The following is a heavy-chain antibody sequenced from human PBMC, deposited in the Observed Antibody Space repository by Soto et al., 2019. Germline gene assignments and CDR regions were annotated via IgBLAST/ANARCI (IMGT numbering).Heavy chain of an antibody. Sequence: QVQLVESGGGVVQPGRSLRLSCAASGFTFSSYGMHWVRQAPGKGLEWVAVISYDGSNEYYADSVKGRFTISRDNSKNTLYLQMNSLRAEDTAVYYCAKDLDYGSGSYYGFDYWGQGTLVTVSS. CDR1: GFTFSSYG. CDR2: ISYDGSNE. CDR3: AKDLDYGSGSYYGFDY. V-gene: IGHV3-30*18. D-gene: IGHD3-10*01. J-gene: IGHJ4*02.